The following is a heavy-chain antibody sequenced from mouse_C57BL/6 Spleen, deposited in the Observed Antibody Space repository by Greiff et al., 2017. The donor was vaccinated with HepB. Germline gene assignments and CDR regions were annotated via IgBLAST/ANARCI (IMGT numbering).Heavy chain of an antibody. V-gene: IGHV1-42*01. CDR2: INPRNGGT. CDR1: GYSFTGYY. D-gene: IGHD1-1*01. CDR3: ARLDYYYYGGYFDV. J-gene: IGHJ1*03. Sequence: EVQLQQSGPELVKPGASVKISCKASGYSFTGYYMNWVKQSPEKSLEWIGEINPRNGGTTYNQKFKAKATLTVDKSSSTAYMQLNSLTSEDSAVYYCARLDYYYYGGYFDVWGTGTTVTVSS.